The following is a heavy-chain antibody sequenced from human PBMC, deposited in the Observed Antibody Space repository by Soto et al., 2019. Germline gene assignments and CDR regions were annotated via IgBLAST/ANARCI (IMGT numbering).Heavy chain of an antibody. D-gene: IGHD3-10*01. CDR3: AKGKSTGDVDWFDP. CDR1: GFTLQNYA. Sequence: GGSLRLSCXAAGFTLQNYAMAWVRQAPGKGLEWVSTLIGGHYGTAYSYSVKGRFTVSRDNSKNCLYLQMNSLGVEDTAMYFCAKGKSTGDVDWFDPWGQGSLGTVSS. V-gene: IGHV3-23*01. J-gene: IGHJ5*02. CDR2: LIGGHYGT.